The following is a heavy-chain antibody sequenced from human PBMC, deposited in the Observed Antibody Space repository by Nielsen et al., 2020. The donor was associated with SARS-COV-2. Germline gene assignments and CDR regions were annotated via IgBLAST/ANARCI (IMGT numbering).Heavy chain of an antibody. V-gene: IGHV3-74*01. Sequence: GGSLRLSCAASGFTFGSSWMHWVRQAPGKGLVWVSRINSDGRTTTYADSVKGRFTISRDNAKNTLYLQMNSLRAEDTAVYYCARAKFYDSVVDPWGQGTLVTVSS. CDR1: GFTFGSSW. CDR2: INSDGRTT. J-gene: IGHJ5*02. CDR3: ARAKFYDSVVDP. D-gene: IGHD5/OR15-5a*01.